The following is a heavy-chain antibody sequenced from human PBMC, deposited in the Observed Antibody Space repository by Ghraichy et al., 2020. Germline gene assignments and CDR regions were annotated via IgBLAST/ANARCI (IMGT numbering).Heavy chain of an antibody. CDR3: ARDRESYEFWSGPYGYFIDV. CDR1: GGSISSSSYY. Sequence: SETLSLTCTVSGGSISSSSYYWGWIRQPPGKGLEWIGSIYYSGSTYYNPSLKSRVTISVDTSKNQFSLKLSSVTAADTAVYYCARDRESYEFWSGPYGYFIDVWGNGNTCTVSS. V-gene: IGHV4-39*07. J-gene: IGHJ6*04. CDR2: IYYSGST. D-gene: IGHD3-3*01.